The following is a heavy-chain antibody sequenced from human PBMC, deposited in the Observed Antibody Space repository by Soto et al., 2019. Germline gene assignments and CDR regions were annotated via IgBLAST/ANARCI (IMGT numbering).Heavy chain of an antibody. CDR3: ARQEMATDDFDY. CDR2: IYYSRST. V-gene: IGHV4-39*01. Sequence: QLQLQESGPGLVKPSETLSLTCTVSGGSISSSSYYWGWIRQPPGKGLEWIGSIYYSRSTYYNPSLKSRVTISVDTSKNQFSLKLSSVTAADTAVYYCARQEMATDDFDYWGQGTLVTVSS. D-gene: IGHD5-12*01. CDR1: GGSISSSSYY. J-gene: IGHJ4*02.